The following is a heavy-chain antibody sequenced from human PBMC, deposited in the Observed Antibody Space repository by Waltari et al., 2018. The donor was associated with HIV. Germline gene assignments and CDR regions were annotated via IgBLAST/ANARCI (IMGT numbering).Heavy chain of an antibody. CDR3: ATNIVVAATGTFDY. CDR2: IRYDGSKK. J-gene: IGHJ4*02. CDR1: GFTFSSYG. D-gene: IGHD2-15*01. Sequence: QVQLVESGGGVVQPGGSLGLSCAGSGFTFSSYGMHWVRQAPGKGLEWVTFIRYDGSKKHYADSVKGRFTISRDNSDNTLYLEMNSLRTEDTAVYYCATNIVVAATGTFDYWGQGTRVIVTA. V-gene: IGHV3-30*02.